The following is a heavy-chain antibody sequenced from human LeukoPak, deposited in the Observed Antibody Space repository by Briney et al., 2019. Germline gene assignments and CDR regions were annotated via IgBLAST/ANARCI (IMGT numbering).Heavy chain of an antibody. CDR1: GYTFTGYY. CDR2: INPNSGGT. Sequence: ASVKVSCEASGYTFTGYYLRWVRQAPGQGLEWMGWINPNSGGTNYAQKFQGRVTMTRDTSISTAYMELRRLRSDDSAMFYCARVRADSWSGLDYWGQGTLVTVSS. D-gene: IGHD3-3*01. CDR3: ARVRADSWSGLDY. V-gene: IGHV1-2*02. J-gene: IGHJ4*02.